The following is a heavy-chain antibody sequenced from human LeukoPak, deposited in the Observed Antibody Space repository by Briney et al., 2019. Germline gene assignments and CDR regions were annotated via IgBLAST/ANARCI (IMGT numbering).Heavy chain of an antibody. J-gene: IGHJ4*02. V-gene: IGHV3-33*01. CDR3: ARDLRTRSIGY. Sequence: GRSLRLSCAASGFTFSSDGMHWVRQAPGKGLEWVAVIWFDGSNRYYADSVKGRFTISRDNSKNTLYLQMNSLRAEDTAVYYCARDLRTRSIGYWGQGTLVTVSS. CDR1: GFTFSSDG. CDR2: IWFDGSNR. D-gene: IGHD3/OR15-3a*01.